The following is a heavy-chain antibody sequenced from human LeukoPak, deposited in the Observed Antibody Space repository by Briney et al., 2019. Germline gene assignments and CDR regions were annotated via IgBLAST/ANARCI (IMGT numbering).Heavy chain of an antibody. CDR3: ARDRGSSWHPPHYYYYGMDV. CDR1: GYTFTDYY. Sequence: SVKVSCKASGYTFTDYYMHWVRQAPGQGLEWMGRIIPILGIANYAQKFQGRVTITADKSTSTAYMELSSLRSEDTAVYYCARDRGSSWHPPHYYYYGMDVWGQGTTVTVSS. CDR2: IIPILGIA. D-gene: IGHD6-13*01. V-gene: IGHV1-69*04. J-gene: IGHJ6*02.